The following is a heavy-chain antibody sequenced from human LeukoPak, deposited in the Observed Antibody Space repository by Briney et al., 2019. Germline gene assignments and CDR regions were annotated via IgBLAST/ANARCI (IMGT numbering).Heavy chain of an antibody. D-gene: IGHD3-22*01. V-gene: IGHV1-2*06. CDR2: INPNSGGT. J-gene: IGHJ4*02. CDR3: ARREAYYYDSSSYSPFDY. CDR1: GYTFTGYY. Sequence: ASVKVSCKASGYTFTGYYMHWVRQAPGQGLEWMGRINPNSGGTNYAQKFQGRVTMTRDTSISTAYMELSRLRSDDTAVYYCARREAYYYDSSSYSPFDYWGQGTLVTVSS.